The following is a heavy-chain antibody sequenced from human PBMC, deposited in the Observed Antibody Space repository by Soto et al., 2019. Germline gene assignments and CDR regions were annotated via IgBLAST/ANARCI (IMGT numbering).Heavy chain of an antibody. CDR1: GYRFATSW. Sequence: EVQLVQSGAELKKPGESLKVSCQGFGYRFATSWIAWVRQMPGKGLEWIGIIYPGDSNTRYSPSFQGQVTISADKSISTAYLQWSSLKASDTAIYYCARFSMQQLAFAYCDYWGQGTLVTVSS. CDR2: IYPGDSNT. J-gene: IGHJ4*02. V-gene: IGHV5-51*01. CDR3: ARFSMQQLAFAYCDY. D-gene: IGHD6-13*01.